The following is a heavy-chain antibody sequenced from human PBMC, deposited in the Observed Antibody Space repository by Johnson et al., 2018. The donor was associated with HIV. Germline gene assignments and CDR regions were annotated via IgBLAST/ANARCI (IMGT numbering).Heavy chain of an antibody. V-gene: IGHV3-15*01. J-gene: IGHJ3*02. CDR2: IKSKTDGGTT. D-gene: IGHD3-16*02. CDR3: TTAIVIDAFDI. CDR1: GVTFSNAW. Sequence: VQLVESGGGLIKPGGSLRLSCAASGVTFSNAWMSWVRQAPGKGLEWVGRIKSKTDGGTTDYAAPVKGRFTISRDDSKNTLYLQMNSLTTEDTAVYYCTTAIVIDAFDIWGQGTMVTVSS.